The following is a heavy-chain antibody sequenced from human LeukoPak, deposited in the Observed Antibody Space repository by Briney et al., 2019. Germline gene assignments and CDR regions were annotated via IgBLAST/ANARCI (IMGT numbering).Heavy chain of an antibody. J-gene: IGHJ4*02. V-gene: IGHV3-7*01. Sequence: GGSLRLSCAASGFTFSSYWMSWVRQAPGKGLEGVANIKQDGSEKYYVDSVKGRFTISRDNAKTSLYLQMNSLRAEDTAVYYCARGGSNPMIVVVDFDYWGQGTLVTVSS. D-gene: IGHD3-22*01. CDR1: GFTFSSYW. CDR3: ARGGSNPMIVVVDFDY. CDR2: IKQDGSEK.